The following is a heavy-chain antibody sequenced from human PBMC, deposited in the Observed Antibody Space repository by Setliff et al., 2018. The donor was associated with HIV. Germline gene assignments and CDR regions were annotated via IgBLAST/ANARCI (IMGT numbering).Heavy chain of an antibody. CDR2: ISSSSGTI. CDR1: GFTFNTYS. V-gene: IGHV3-48*01. J-gene: IGHJ4*02. CDR3: ARDSSRGDRLRY. D-gene: IGHD2-21*02. Sequence: LRLSCVVSGFTFNTYSMNWVRQAPGKGLEWVSYISSSSGTIKHYADSVEGRFTISRDNAKNSLYLQMNSLRAEDTAVYYCARDSSRGDRLRYWGQGTLVTVSS.